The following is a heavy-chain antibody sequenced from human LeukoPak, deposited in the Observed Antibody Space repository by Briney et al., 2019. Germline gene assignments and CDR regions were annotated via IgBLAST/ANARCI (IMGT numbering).Heavy chain of an antibody. CDR2: IGVGGTT. CDR1: GFTCSSYG. D-gene: IGHD3-3*01. Sequence: GGSLRLSCAASGFTCSSYGMNWVRQAPGKGLEWVSGIGVGGTTYYADSVKGRFTISRDTPKNTLCLQMNSLRAEDTAVYYCAKTQGYHDCWGQGTLVTVSS. V-gene: IGHV3-23*01. CDR3: AKTQGYHDC. J-gene: IGHJ4*02.